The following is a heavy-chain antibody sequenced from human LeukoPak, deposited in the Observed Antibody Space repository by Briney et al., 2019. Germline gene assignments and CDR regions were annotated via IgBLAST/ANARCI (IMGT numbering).Heavy chain of an antibody. J-gene: IGHJ4*02. V-gene: IGHV3-30*18. CDR1: GFTFSSYG. CDR3: AKGGKAYYYDSNGYLDY. D-gene: IGHD3-22*01. Sequence: GGSLRLSCAASGFTFSSYGMHWVRQAPGKGLGWVAVISYDGGNKYYADSVKGRFTISRDNSKNTLHLQMNSLRAEDTAVYYCAKGGKAYYYDSNGYLDYWGQGTLVTVSS. CDR2: ISYDGGNK.